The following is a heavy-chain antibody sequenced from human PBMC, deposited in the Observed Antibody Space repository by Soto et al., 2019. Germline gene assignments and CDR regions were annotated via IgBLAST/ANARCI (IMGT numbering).Heavy chain of an antibody. D-gene: IGHD2-2*02. Sequence: GGSLRLSCAASGFTFSSYWRSWVRQAPGKGLEWVANIKQDGSEKYYVDSVKGRFTISRDNAKDSLYLQMNSLRAEDTAVYYCARDRYCSSTSCYTGGMDVWGQGTTVTVYS. J-gene: IGHJ6*02. CDR3: ARDRYCSSTSCYTGGMDV. CDR2: IKQDGSEK. V-gene: IGHV3-7*01. CDR1: GFTFSSYW.